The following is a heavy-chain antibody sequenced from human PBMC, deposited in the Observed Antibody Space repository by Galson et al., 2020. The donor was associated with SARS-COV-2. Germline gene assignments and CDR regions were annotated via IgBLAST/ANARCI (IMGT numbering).Heavy chain of an antibody. V-gene: IGHV1-2*02. CDR1: GYTFTGYY. Sequence: GASVKVSCKASGYTFTGYYMHWVRQAPRQGLEWMGWINPNSGGTNYAQKFQGGVTMTRDTSISTAYMELSRLRSDDTAVYYCARMEGILWFGELLYPTPTHSFDYWGQGTLVTVSS. CDR2: INPNSGGT. CDR3: ARMEGILWFGELLYPTPTHSFDY. J-gene: IGHJ4*02. D-gene: IGHD3-10*01.